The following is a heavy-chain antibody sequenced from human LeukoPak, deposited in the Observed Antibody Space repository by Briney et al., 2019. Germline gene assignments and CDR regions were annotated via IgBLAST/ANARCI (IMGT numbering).Heavy chain of an antibody. Sequence: GGSLRLSCAASGFTFDDYAMHWVRQAPGKGLEWVSGISWKSDNIGYADSVKGRFTISRDNAKNSLYLQMNSLRAEDTAVYYCAKAGGIAVAGIGYFQHWGQGTLVTVSS. D-gene: IGHD6-19*01. J-gene: IGHJ1*01. CDR1: GFTFDDYA. CDR2: ISWKSDNI. CDR3: AKAGGIAVAGIGYFQH. V-gene: IGHV3-9*01.